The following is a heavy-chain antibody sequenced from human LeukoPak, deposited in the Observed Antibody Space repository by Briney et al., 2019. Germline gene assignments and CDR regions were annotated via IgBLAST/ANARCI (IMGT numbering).Heavy chain of an antibody. CDR1: GFTFGDYA. D-gene: IGHD3-9*01. CDR2: IRSKAYGGTT. CDR3: TREGSSNYDILTGYFDY. Sequence: GGSLRLSCTASGFTFGDYAMSWFRQAPGKGLEWVGFIRSKAYGGTTEYAASVKGRSTISRDDSKSIAYLQMNSLKTEDTAVYYCTREGSSNYDILTGYFDYWGQGTLVTVSS. V-gene: IGHV3-49*03. J-gene: IGHJ4*02.